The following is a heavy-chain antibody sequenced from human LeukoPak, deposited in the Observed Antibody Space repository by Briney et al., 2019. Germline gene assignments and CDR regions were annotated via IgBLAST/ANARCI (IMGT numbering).Heavy chain of an antibody. CDR2: IYSSGST. CDR1: GDSISTSS. D-gene: IGHD5-12*01. J-gene: IGHJ6*02. CDR3: ARLGRVAAAGAYDYHSMDV. V-gene: IGHV4-4*09. Sequence: PSETLSLTCSVSGDSISTSSWSWIRQPPGQGLELIGDIYSSGSTDHNPSLKRRVSFSVDTSKNHFSLKLNSVTAADTALYYCARLGRVAAAGAYDYHSMDVWGQGITVTVSS.